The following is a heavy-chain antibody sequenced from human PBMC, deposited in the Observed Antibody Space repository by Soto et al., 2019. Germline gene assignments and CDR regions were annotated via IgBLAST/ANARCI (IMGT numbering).Heavy chain of an antibody. V-gene: IGHV1-2*04. CDR2: INPNSGGT. CDR1: GYTFTGYY. CDR3: AKGYDFWSGYYGALYGMDV. D-gene: IGHD3-3*01. Sequence: GASVKVSCKASGYTFTGYYMHWVRQAPGQGLEWMGWINPNSGGTNYAQKFQGWVTMTRDTSISTAYMELSRLRSEDTAVYYCAKGYDFWSGYYGALYGMDVWGQGTTVTVSS. J-gene: IGHJ6*02.